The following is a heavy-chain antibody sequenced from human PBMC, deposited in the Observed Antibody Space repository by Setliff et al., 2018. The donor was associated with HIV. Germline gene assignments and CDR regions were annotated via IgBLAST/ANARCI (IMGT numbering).Heavy chain of an antibody. CDR3: ARHLYWNPDAFDI. D-gene: IGHD1-1*01. CDR2: IHTSGTT. Sequence: SETLSLTCTVSGDSISSYYWSWIRQPPGKGLEWIGNIHTSGTTKYNPSLNSRVTISVDTSKNQFSLRLSSVTAADTAVFFCARHLYWNPDAFDIWGQGTMVTVSS. V-gene: IGHV4-4*08. J-gene: IGHJ3*02. CDR1: GDSISSYY.